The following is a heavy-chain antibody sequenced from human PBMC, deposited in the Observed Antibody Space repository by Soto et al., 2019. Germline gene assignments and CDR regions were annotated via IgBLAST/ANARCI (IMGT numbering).Heavy chain of an antibody. CDR2: INHSGST. J-gene: IGHJ6*03. D-gene: IGHD6-6*01. CDR1: GGSFSGYY. V-gene: IGHV4-34*01. Sequence: QVQLQQWGAGLLKPSETLSLTCAVYGGSFSGYYWSWIRQPPGKGLEWIGEINHSGSTNYNPSLTSRVTISVATSKNQFSLKLSSVTAADTAVYYCSSVTYSSSFLGYYMDVWGKGTTVTVSS. CDR3: SSVTYSSSFLGYYMDV.